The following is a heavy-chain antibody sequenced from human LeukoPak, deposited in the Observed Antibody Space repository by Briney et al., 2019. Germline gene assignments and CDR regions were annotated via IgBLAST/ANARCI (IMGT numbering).Heavy chain of an antibody. CDR2: ISSSSSYI. Sequence: GGSLRLSCAASGFTFSSYSMNWVRQAPGKGLEWVSSISSSSSYIYYADSVKGRFTISRDNAKNSLYLQMNSLRAEDTAVYYCARDGRFGELWFGMDVWGQGTTVTVSS. D-gene: IGHD3-10*01. CDR1: GFTFSSYS. CDR3: ARDGRFGELWFGMDV. V-gene: IGHV3-21*01. J-gene: IGHJ6*02.